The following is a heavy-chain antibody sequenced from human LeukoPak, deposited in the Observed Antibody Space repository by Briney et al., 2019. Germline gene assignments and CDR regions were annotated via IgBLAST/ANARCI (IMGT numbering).Heavy chain of an antibody. V-gene: IGHV3-15*01. J-gene: IGHJ4*02. CDR2: IKRRGDGGTA. D-gene: IGHD4-11*01. CDR1: GFSFSNAW. Sequence: GGSLRLSCATSGFSFSNAWMSWVRQAPGKGLEWVGRIKRRGDGGTADYAAPVIGRFVISRDDSTNTLFLQMNSLKTEDTAVYYCTTVSYSSYVSFFWGQGTLVTVSS. CDR3: TTVSYSSYVSFF.